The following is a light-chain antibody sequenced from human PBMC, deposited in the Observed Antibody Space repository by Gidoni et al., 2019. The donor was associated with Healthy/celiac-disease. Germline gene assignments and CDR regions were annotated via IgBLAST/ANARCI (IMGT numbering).Light chain of an antibody. CDR1: QDISNY. CDR2: DAS. V-gene: IGKV1-33*01. Sequence: DIQMTQSPSSLSASVGDRVTITCQASQDISNYLNWYQQKPGKAPKLLIYDASNLATGVPSRFSGSGSGTDFTFSISSLQPEDIVTYYCQQYDNLPPALTFGGGTKVEIK. J-gene: IGKJ4*01. CDR3: QQYDNLPPALT.